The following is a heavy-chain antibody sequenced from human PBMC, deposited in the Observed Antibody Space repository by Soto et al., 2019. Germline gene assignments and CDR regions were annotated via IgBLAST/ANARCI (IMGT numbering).Heavy chain of an antibody. Sequence: QVQLVQSGAEVKKPGASVKVSCKASGYTFTSYAMHWVRQAPGQRLEWMGWINAGNGNTKYSQKFQGRVTITRDTSASTAYMELSSLRSEDTAVYYCARFEVVANAFDIWGQGTMVTVSS. CDR2: INAGNGNT. V-gene: IGHV1-3*01. D-gene: IGHD2-15*01. CDR3: ARFEVVANAFDI. CDR1: GYTFTSYA. J-gene: IGHJ3*02.